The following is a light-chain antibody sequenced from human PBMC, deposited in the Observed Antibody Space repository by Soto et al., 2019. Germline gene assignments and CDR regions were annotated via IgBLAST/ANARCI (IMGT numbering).Light chain of an antibody. J-gene: IGLJ1*01. CDR3: RSNTSISTLV. Sequence: QSALTQPASVSGSPGQSITISCTGTSSDVGGYNYVSWYQQHPGKAPKLMIYDVSNRPSGVSNRFSGSKSGNTASLTISGLQADDGADDYCRSNTSISTLVFATETNVTVL. CDR1: SSDVGGYNY. V-gene: IGLV2-14*01. CDR2: DVS.